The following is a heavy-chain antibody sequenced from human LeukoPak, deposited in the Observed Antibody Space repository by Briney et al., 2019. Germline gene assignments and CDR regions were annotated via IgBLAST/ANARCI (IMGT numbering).Heavy chain of an antibody. Sequence: GGSLRLSCAASGFIFNSYGMHWVRQAPGKGLEWVAFIRYDGSNKYYADSVKGRFTISRDNSKNTLYLQMNSLRVEDAAVYYCATLPYYYDSSGSYYFDYWGQGTLVTVSS. CDR1: GFIFNSYG. D-gene: IGHD3-22*01. J-gene: IGHJ4*02. CDR3: ATLPYYYDSSGSYYFDY. V-gene: IGHV3-30*02. CDR2: IRYDGSNK.